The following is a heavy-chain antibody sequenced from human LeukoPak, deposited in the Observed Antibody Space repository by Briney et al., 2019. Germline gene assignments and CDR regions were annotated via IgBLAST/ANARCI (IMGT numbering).Heavy chain of an antibody. V-gene: IGHV4-28*05. CDR2: ISYSGSI. CDR3: ARSNHFWSGFLDT. D-gene: IGHD3-3*02. CDR1: GYSISSGNW. Sequence: SDTLSLTCAVSGYSISSGNWWGWIRQPPGKGLEWIGYISYSGSIYYNPSLESRVTMSVDMSKNQFSLKLTSVTAVDTAVYYCARSNHFWSGFLDTWGQGTLVTVSS. J-gene: IGHJ4*02.